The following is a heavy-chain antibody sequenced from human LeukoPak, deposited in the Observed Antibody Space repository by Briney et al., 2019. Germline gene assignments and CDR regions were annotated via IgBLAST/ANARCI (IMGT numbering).Heavy chain of an antibody. Sequence: PSETLSLTCTVSGGPISSYYWSWIRQAPGKGLEWIGYIYHSGSTNYNPSLKSRVSISVDKSKNQFSLKLSSVTAADTAVYYCARGNGGNSFDYWGQGTLVTVSS. CDR3: ARGNGGNSFDY. V-gene: IGHV4-59*01. CDR2: IYHSGST. J-gene: IGHJ4*02. D-gene: IGHD4-23*01. CDR1: GGPISSYY.